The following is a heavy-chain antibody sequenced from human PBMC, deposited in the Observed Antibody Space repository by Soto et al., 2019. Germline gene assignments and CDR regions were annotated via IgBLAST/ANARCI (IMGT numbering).Heavy chain of an antibody. CDR2: IYPAYSAT. CDR3: ARSPYYYDSSGYYWGRAFDI. V-gene: IGHV5-51*01. CDR1: GYSFNSYW. J-gene: IGHJ3*02. Sequence: GAALKISWEGSGYSFNSYWSGGGRQMAGKGVECIGIIYPAYSATRYRPSFQVHVTISADKSIITAYLQWSSLTASDTAMYYCARSPYYYDSSGYYWGRAFDIWGQGTMVTVSS. D-gene: IGHD3-22*01.